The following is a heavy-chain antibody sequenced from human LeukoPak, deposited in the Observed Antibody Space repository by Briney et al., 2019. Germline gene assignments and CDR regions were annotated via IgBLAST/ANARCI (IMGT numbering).Heavy chain of an antibody. Sequence: PGGSLRLSCAASGFTFSPYTMNWVRQAPGKGLEWVSSISSSGPYTYYADSVKGRFTISRDTAKNTLYLQVNSLRAEDTAVYYCAREGWGLFDYWGQGTLVIVSS. CDR3: AREGWGLFDY. D-gene: IGHD2-15*01. CDR2: ISSSGPYT. J-gene: IGHJ4*02. CDR1: GFTFSPYT. V-gene: IGHV3-21*01.